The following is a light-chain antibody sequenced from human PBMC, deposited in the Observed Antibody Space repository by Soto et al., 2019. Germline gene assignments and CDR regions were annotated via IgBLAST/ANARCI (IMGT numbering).Light chain of an antibody. Sequence: EIVMTQSPATLSVSPGERATLSCRASQSVSSNLAWYQQKPGHAPRLLIYGASTRDTGIPARFSGSVSWTEFTLNISSLQSEDFAVYYCQQYNNWPLTFGGGTTVELK. CDR1: QSVSSN. CDR2: GAS. CDR3: QQYNNWPLT. V-gene: IGKV3-15*01. J-gene: IGKJ4*02.